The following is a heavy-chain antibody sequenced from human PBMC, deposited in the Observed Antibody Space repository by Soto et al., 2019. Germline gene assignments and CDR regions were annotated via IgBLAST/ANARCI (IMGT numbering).Heavy chain of an antibody. CDR2: IYYSGST. D-gene: IGHD3-22*01. CDR3: ARGHDDSSGFFDY. CDR1: GGSISSGGYY. J-gene: IGHJ4*02. Sequence: TLSLTCTVSGGSISSGGYYWSWIRQHPGKGLEWIGYIYYSGSTYYNPSLKSRVTISVDTSKNQFSLKLGSVTAADTAVYYCARGHDDSSGFFDYWGQGTLVTVSS. V-gene: IGHV4-31*03.